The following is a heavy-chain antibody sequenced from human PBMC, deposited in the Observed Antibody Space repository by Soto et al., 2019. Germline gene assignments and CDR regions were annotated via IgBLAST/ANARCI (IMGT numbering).Heavy chain of an antibody. V-gene: IGHV4-31*03. Sequence: SETLSLTCTVSCGSFSSCGYYWSWIRQRPGKGLEWIGYIYNSGSTYYSSSLKSRLNISGDTSKNQFSLKLSSVTAADSAVYYCARAKGRSFFDYWGQGTLVTVSS. J-gene: IGHJ4*02. CDR1: CGSFSSCGYY. D-gene: IGHD3-10*01. CDR3: ARAKGRSFFDY. CDR2: IYNSGST.